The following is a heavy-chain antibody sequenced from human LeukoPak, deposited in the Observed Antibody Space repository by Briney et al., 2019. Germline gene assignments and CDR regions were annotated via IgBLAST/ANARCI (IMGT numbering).Heavy chain of an antibody. CDR2: ICTNSCNT. CDR3: ARDGNYAFDY. D-gene: IGHD3-16*01. CDR1: GYSFPRIG. J-gene: IGHJ4*02. V-gene: IGHV1-18*01. Sequence: ASVKVSCKPSGYSFPRIGKRLVRPASGQGLEWMGWICTNSCNTNYAQKFQGRVTLPTDTSTSTAYMAMGRLGPDDTGVYYCARDGNYAFDYWGQGTLVTVSS.